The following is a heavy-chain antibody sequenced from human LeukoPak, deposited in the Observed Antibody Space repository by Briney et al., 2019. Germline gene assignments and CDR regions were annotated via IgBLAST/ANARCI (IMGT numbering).Heavy chain of an antibody. CDR2: IYYSGST. CDR3: ARAGGSSWYRMNWFDP. J-gene: IGHJ5*02. CDR1: GGSISSSSYY. Sequence: SETLSLTCTVSGGSISSSSYYWGWIRQPPGKGLEWIGSIYYSGSTYYNPSLKSRVTISVDTSKNQFSLKLSSVTAADTAVYYCARAGGSSWYRMNWFDPWGQGTLVTVSS. V-gene: IGHV4-39*07. D-gene: IGHD6-13*01.